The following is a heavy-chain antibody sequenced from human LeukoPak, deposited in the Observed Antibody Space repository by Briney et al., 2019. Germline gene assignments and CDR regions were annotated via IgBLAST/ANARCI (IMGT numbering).Heavy chain of an antibody. CDR3: ARNTIWFWEFDYYYYYGMDV. J-gene: IGHJ6*04. CDR2: ISSSSSYI. V-gene: IGHV3-21*01. CDR1: GFTFSSYS. Sequence: PGGSLRLSCAASGFTFSSYSMNWVRQAPGKGLEWVSSISSSSSYIYYADSVKGRFTISRDNAKNSLYLQMNSLRAEDTAVYYCARNTIWFWEFDYYYYYGMDVWGKGTTVTVSS. D-gene: IGHD3-10*01.